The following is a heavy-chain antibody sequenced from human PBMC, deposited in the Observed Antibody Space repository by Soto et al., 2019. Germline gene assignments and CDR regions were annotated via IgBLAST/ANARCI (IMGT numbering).Heavy chain of an antibody. CDR2: IYSNGRT. D-gene: IGHD2-21*02. CDR1: GVSIISGNYY. V-gene: IGHV4-39*07. CDR3: ARVDAVTATPDS. Sequence: QLQLQESGPGLVKSSETLSLNCIVSGVSIISGNYYWGWIRQPPGKGLEWIGTIYSNGRTRYSPSLESRVAISVDTSENQISLKVTSVTAADTALYYCARVDAVTATPDSWGQGTLVIVSS. J-gene: IGHJ4*02.